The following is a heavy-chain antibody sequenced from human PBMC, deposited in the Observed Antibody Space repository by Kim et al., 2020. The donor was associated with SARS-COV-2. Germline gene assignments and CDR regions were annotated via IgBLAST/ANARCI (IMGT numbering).Heavy chain of an antibody. D-gene: IGHD3-16*01. CDR3: AKGYGNSVSSFDY. V-gene: IGHV3-23*01. CDR1: GFTFGSYS. J-gene: IGHJ4*02. CDR2: ISGSADVT. Sequence: GGSLRLSCAASGFTFGSYSMSWVRQAPGKGPEWVSAISGSADVTNYADSVKGRFTISRDNSKNALYLQMTGLRADDMAVYYCAKGYGNSVSSFDYWGQGTLVTVSS.